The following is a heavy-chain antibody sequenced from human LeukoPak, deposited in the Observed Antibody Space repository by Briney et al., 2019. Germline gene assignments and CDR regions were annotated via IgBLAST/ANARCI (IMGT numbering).Heavy chain of an antibody. Sequence: GGSLRLSCAASGFTFSNFAMMWVRQAPGTGLQWVSTITGYGATFYADSVRGRFTIFRDTSMNILFLQMNSLGAEDTAVYYCAKGAAAGKVDWFDPWGQGTLVTVSS. CDR3: AKGAAAGKVDWFDP. V-gene: IGHV3-23*01. CDR1: GFTFSNFA. J-gene: IGHJ5*02. D-gene: IGHD6-13*01. CDR2: ITGYGAT.